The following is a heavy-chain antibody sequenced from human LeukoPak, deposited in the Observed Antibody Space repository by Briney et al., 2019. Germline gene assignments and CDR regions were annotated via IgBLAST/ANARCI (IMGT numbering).Heavy chain of an antibody. V-gene: IGHV3-30-3*01. CDR1: GFTFSSYA. Sequence: GGSLRLSCAASGFTFSSYAMHWVRQAPGKGLEWVAVISYDGSNKYYADSVKGRFTISRDNSKNTLYLQMSSLRAEDTAVYYCARGRHQYNWFDPWGQGTLVTVSS. J-gene: IGHJ5*02. CDR2: ISYDGSNK. CDR3: ARGRHQYNWFDP.